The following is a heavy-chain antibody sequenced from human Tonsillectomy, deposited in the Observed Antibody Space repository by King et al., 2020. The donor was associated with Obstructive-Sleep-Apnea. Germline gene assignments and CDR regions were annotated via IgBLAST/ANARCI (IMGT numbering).Heavy chain of an antibody. CDR2: IKSKTDGGTT. Sequence: EVQLVESGGGLVKPGGSLRLSCAASGFTFSNAWMSWVRQAPGKGLEWVGRIKSKTDGGTTDYAAPVKGRFSISRDDSKNTLYLQMNSLETEDTAVYYCTTGPPVTIRGFYYYDLDVWGQGTTVTVSS. D-gene: IGHD4-17*01. CDR3: TTGPPVTIRGFYYYDLDV. CDR1: GFTFSNAW. V-gene: IGHV3-15*01. J-gene: IGHJ6*02.